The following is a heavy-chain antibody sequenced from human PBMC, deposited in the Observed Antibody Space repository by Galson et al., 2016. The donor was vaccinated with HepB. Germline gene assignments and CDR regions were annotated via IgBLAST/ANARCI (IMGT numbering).Heavy chain of an antibody. J-gene: IGHJ3*02. CDR3: VKDGGDFDCVTPDAFDI. Sequence: SLRLSCAASGFTFSSYAMHWVRQAPGKGLEYVSAISSNGGSTYYADSVKGRFTISRDTSKNTLYLQMSSLRAEDTAVYYCVKDGGDFDCVTPDAFDIWGQGTMVTVSS. V-gene: IGHV3-64D*06. CDR1: GFTFSSYA. D-gene: IGHD3-9*01. CDR2: ISSNGGST.